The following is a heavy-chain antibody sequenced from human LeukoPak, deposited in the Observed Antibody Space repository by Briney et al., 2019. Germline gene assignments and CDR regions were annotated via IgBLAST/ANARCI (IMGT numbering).Heavy chain of an antibody. J-gene: IGHJ4*02. V-gene: IGHV4-4*07. CDR3: ARDRGYYGDYGFDY. CDR1: GGSISSYY. Sequence: SETLSLTCTVSGGSISSYYWSWMRQPAGKGLEWIGRIYTSGSTNYNPSLKSRVTISVDKSKNQFSLKLSPVTAADTAVYYCARDRGYYGDYGFDYWGQGTLVTVSS. CDR2: IYTSGST. D-gene: IGHD4-17*01.